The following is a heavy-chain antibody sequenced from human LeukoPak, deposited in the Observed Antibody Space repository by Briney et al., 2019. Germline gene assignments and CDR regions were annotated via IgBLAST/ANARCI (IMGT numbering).Heavy chain of an antibody. V-gene: IGHV4-34*01. Sequence: SETLSLTCAVYGGSFSGYYWSWIRQPPGKGLEWIGEINHSGSTNYNPSLKSRVTISVDTSKNQFSLKLSSVTAADTAVYYCARGPGSLGSIWPFDYWGQGTLVTVSS. CDR2: INHSGST. CDR1: GGSFSGYY. J-gene: IGHJ4*02. CDR3: ARGPGSLGSIWPFDY. D-gene: IGHD1-26*01.